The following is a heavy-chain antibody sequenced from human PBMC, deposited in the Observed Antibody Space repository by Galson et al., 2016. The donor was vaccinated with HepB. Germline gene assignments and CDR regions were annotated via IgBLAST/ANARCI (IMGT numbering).Heavy chain of an antibody. D-gene: IGHD2-15*01. V-gene: IGHV3-11*01. CDR3: ARDHPASFGGPDGFHFYGMDV. Sequence: SLRLSCAASGFSLSDYGMSWIRQAPGKGLEWVSYISESDDITKYADSVKGRFTISRDNAKNSLYLHMDSLRFGDTAVYYCARDHPASFGGPDGFHFYGMDVWGQGTTVTVSS. J-gene: IGHJ6*02. CDR2: ISESDDIT. CDR1: GFSLSDYG.